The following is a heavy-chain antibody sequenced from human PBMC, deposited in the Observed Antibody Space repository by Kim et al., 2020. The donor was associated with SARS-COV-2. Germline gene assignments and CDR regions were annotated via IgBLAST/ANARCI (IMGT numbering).Heavy chain of an antibody. D-gene: IGHD1-1*01. CDR2: IIPIFGTA. CDR1: GGTFSSYA. CDR3: AKNWNDESSLYYYGMDV. J-gene: IGHJ6*02. Sequence: SVKVSCKASGGTFSSYAISWVRQAPGQGLEWMGGIIPIFGTANYAQKFQGRVTITADESTSTAYMELSSLRSEDTAVYYCAKNWNDESSLYYYGMDVWGQGTTVTVSS. V-gene: IGHV1-69*13.